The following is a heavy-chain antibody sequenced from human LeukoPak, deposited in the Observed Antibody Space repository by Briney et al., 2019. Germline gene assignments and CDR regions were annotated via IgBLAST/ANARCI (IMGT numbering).Heavy chain of an antibody. V-gene: IGHV3-48*01. D-gene: IGHD6-19*01. CDR2: ISSSSSTI. Sequence: GGSLRLSCAASGFTFSSYSMTWVRQAPGKGLEWVSYISSSSSTIYYADSVTGRFTISRDNAKNSLYLQMNSLRAEDTAVYYCARDRYSSGWYQDAFDIWGQGTMVTVSS. CDR3: ARDRYSSGWYQDAFDI. CDR1: GFTFSSYS. J-gene: IGHJ3*02.